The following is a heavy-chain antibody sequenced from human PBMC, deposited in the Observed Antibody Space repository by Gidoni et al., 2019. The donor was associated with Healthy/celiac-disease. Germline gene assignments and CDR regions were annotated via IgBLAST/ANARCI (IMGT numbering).Heavy chain of an antibody. V-gene: IGHV4-34*01. CDR1: GGSFSGYY. CDR2: INHSGST. D-gene: IGHD2-8*01. CDR3: ASSYNGGSDAFDI. Sequence: QVQLQQWGAGLLKPSETLSLTCAVYGGSFSGYYWSWIRQPPGKGLEWIGEINHSGSTNYNPSLKSRVTISVDTSKNQFSLKLSSVTAADTAVYYCASSYNGGSDAFDIWGQGTMVTVSS. J-gene: IGHJ3*02.